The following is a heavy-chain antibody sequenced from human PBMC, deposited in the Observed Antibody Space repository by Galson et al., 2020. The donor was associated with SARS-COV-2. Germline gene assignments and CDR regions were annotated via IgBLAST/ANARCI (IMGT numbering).Heavy chain of an antibody. J-gene: IGHJ1*01. CDR1: GFTFSLYA. D-gene: IGHD3-3*01. CDR3: AKDYYNFWRGTYYGTEYFQD. CDR2: VSGTGFGT. V-gene: IGHV3-23*01. Sequence: GESLKISCAASGFTFSLYAMTWVRQSPGRGLEWVSSVSGTGFGTFDADSVKGRFTISRDNSKNTLHLQMNSLRAEDTAIYYCAKDYYNFWRGTYYGTEYFQDWGQGTLVTVSS.